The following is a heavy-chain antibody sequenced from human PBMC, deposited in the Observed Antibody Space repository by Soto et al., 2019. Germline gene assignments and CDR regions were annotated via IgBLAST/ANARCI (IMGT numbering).Heavy chain of an antibody. D-gene: IGHD3-3*01. V-gene: IGHV4-31*02. J-gene: IGHJ6*02. CDR2: IYYSGST. Sequence: SWKKQNPGKGLEWIGYIYYSGSTYYNPSLKSRVTISVDTSKNQFSLKLSSVTAADTAVYYCASRFLEWLPTDYYGMDVWGQGTTVTVSS. CDR3: ASRFLEWLPTDYYGMDV.